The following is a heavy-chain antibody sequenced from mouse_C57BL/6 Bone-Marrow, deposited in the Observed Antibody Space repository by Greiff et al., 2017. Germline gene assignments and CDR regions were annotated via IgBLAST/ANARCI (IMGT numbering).Heavy chain of an antibody. J-gene: IGHJ4*01. CDR1: GYTFTSYW. Sequence: QVQLQQPGAELVRPGASVKMSCKASGYTFTSYWITWVKQRPGQGLEWIGDIYPGSGSTNYNEKFKSKATLTVDTSSSTAYMQLSSLTSEDSAVYYCARQGYCSSIHYYAMDYWGQGTSVTVSS. CDR2: IYPGSGST. CDR3: ARQGYCSSIHYYAMDY. V-gene: IGHV1-55*01. D-gene: IGHD1-1*01.